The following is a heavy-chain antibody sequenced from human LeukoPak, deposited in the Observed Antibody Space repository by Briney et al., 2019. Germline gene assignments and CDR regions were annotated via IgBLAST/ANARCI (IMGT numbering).Heavy chain of an antibody. CDR1: GYTFTGYY. Sequence: ASVKVSCKASGYTFTGYYMHWVRQAPGQGLEWMGWINPNSGGTNYAQKFQGRVTMTRDTSISTAYMELSRLRSDDTAVYYCARDPGFVVGATLNWFDPWGQGTLVTVSS. CDR2: INPNSGGT. CDR3: ARDPGFVVGATLNWFDP. J-gene: IGHJ5*02. D-gene: IGHD1-26*01. V-gene: IGHV1-2*02.